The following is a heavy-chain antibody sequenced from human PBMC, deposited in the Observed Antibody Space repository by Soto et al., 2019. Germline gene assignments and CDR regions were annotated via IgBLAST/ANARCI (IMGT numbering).Heavy chain of an antibody. CDR3: ARGGGHGDYRGGCWFDP. CDR1: GGSISSGGYY. J-gene: IGHJ5*02. CDR2: IYYSGST. V-gene: IGHV4-31*03. Sequence: QVQLQESGPGLVRPSXTLSLTCTVSGGSISSGGYYWSWIRQHPGKGLEWIGYIYYSGSTYYNPSLKSRVTISVDTSKNQFSLKLSSVTAADTAVYYCARGGGHGDYRGGCWFDPWGQGTLVTVSS. D-gene: IGHD4-17*01.